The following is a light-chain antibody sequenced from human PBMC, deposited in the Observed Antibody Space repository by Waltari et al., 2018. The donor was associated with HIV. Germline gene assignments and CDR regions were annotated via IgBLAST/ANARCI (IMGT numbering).Light chain of an antibody. CDR1: QSVSTY. CDR2: DAS. V-gene: IGKV3-15*01. Sequence: EIVMTQSPATLSVSPGERAALSCGASQSVSTYLAWYQQIPGQAPRLLIYDASTRATGIPARFSGSGSGTEFTLTISSLQSEDFAVYYCQQYNNWPSGITFGQGTRLEIK. J-gene: IGKJ5*01. CDR3: QQYNNWPSGIT.